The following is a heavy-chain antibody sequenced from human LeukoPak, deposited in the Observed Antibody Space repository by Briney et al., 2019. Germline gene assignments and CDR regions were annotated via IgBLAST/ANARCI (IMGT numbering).Heavy chain of an antibody. CDR3: ARDYADYVGYFFFDY. J-gene: IGHJ4*02. V-gene: IGHV3-23*01. CDR1: GFTFNNYA. Sequence: GGSLRLSCAASGFTFNNYAMNWVRQSPREGGEWVSSISGGGETTYYADSAKGRFTISRDNSQNTLYLQMNSLRAEDTAVYYCARDYADYVGYFFFDYWGQGTLVTVSS. CDR2: ISGGGETT. D-gene: IGHD4-17*01.